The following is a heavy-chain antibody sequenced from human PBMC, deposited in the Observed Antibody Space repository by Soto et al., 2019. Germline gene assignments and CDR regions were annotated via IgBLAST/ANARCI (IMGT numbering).Heavy chain of an antibody. J-gene: IGHJ4*02. CDR1: GFTFSGYA. CDR2: ISGSGDRT. Sequence: EVQLLESGGGLVQPGGSLRLSCAASGFTFSGYAMNWVRQAPGKGLEWVSGISGSGDRTSYADSVKGRFTISRDNTKNALCLQMNSLRVEDTAVYYCAEELHGTNWNAPGACWGQGALLTVSS. V-gene: IGHV3-23*01. CDR3: AEELHGTNWNAPGAC. D-gene: IGHD1-1*01.